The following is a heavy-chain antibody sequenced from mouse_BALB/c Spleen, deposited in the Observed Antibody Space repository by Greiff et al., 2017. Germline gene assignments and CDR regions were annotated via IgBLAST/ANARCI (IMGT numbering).Heavy chain of an antibody. Sequence: DVHLVESGGGLVKPGGSLKLSCAASGFTFSSYAMSWVRQTPEKRLEWVASISSGGSTYYPDSVKGRFTISRDNARNIQYLQMSSLRSEDTAMYYCARGEITPFAYWGQGTLVTVSA. CDR3: ARGEITPFAY. D-gene: IGHD2-4*01. J-gene: IGHJ3*01. CDR1: GFTFSSYA. V-gene: IGHV5-6-5*01. CDR2: ISSGGST.